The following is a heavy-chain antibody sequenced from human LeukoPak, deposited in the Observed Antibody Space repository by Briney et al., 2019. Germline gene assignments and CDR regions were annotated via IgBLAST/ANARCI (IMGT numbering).Heavy chain of an antibody. CDR2: IWYDGSKK. Sequence: PGGSLRLSCVASGFSFSNYGMHWGRQAPGKGLEWVAVIWYDGSKKYYADSVKGRFTISRDNSKNTLYLQMIGLRDEDTAVYYCARDPGTVTYYFDYWGRGTLVTVSS. CDR3: ARDPGTVTYYFDY. J-gene: IGHJ4*02. V-gene: IGHV3-33*01. CDR1: GFSFSNYG. D-gene: IGHD4-11*01.